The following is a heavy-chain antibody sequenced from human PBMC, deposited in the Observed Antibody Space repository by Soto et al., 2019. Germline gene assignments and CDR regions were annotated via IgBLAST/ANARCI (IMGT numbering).Heavy chain of an antibody. CDR2: IIPILGIA. CDR3: AGLRSGYDPSFDY. Sequence: AXVKGSCKAAGGSMSSDTSGWGRQAPGQGLEWMGRIIPILGIANYAQKFQGRVTITADKSTSTAYMVLSSLRSEDLAVYYCAGLRSGYDPSFDYWGQGTLVTVSS. J-gene: IGHJ4*02. V-gene: IGHV1-69*02. D-gene: IGHD5-12*01. CDR1: GGSMSSDT.